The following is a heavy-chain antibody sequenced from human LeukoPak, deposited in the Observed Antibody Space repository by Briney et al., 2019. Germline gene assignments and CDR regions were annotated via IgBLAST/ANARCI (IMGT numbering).Heavy chain of an antibody. J-gene: IGHJ3*02. Sequence: GESLQISCKGSGYSFISYWIGWVRQLPGKGLEGMGIIYPGDSDTRYSPSFQGQVTISADNSISTAYLQWSSLKASDTAMYYCARHVGYSSSWPDAFDIWGQGTMVTVSS. V-gene: IGHV5-51*01. D-gene: IGHD6-13*01. CDR2: IYPGDSDT. CDR1: GYSFISYW. CDR3: ARHVGYSSSWPDAFDI.